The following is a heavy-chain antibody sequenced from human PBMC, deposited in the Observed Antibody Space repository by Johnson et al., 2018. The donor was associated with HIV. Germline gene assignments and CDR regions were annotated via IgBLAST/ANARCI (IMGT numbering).Heavy chain of an antibody. J-gene: IGHJ3*02. CDR3: AISIPRPGWGDAFDI. V-gene: IGHV3-53*01. D-gene: IGHD3-16*01. CDR1: GFTVSASS. CDR2: IYTGEST. Sequence: VQLVESGGGLIQPGGSLRLSCAASGFTVSASSMIWVRQAPGEGLKWVSLIYTGESTSYADSVKGRFTISTDTSKHTLYRQMNALRAEATAVYYCAISIPRPGWGDAFDIWGQGTMVTVYS.